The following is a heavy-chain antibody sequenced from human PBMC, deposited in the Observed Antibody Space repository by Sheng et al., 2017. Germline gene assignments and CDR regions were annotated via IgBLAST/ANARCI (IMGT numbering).Heavy chain of an antibody. CDR1: GFTFSNYE. Sequence: EVHLVEAGGGLVQPGGSLRLSCAASGFTFSNYEMDWVRQAPGKGLEWLAYINSGGTNTYYADSVKGRFTVSRDNAKNSLYLQMNSLRADDTAVYYCARLHMYLRYYFYGMDVWGQGTTVTVSS. J-gene: IGHJ6*02. V-gene: IGHV3-48*03. CDR3: ARLHMYLRYYFYGMDV. D-gene: IGHD2-21*01. CDR2: INSGGTNT.